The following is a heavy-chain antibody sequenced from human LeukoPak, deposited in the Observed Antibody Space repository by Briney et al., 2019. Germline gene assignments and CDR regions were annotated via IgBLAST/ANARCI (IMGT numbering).Heavy chain of an antibody. CDR1: GFTFSSYW. Sequence: GGSLRLSCAASGFTFSSYWMSWVRQAPGKGLEWVANIKQDGSEKYYVDSVKGRFTISRDNAKNSLYLHMNSLRAEATAVYYCASDREYYYGSGSFDYWGQGTLVTVSS. CDR3: ASDREYYYGSGSFDY. V-gene: IGHV3-7*04. J-gene: IGHJ4*02. CDR2: IKQDGSEK. D-gene: IGHD3-10*01.